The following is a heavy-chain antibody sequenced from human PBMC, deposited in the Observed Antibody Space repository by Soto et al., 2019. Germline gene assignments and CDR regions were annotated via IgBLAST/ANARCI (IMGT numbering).Heavy chain of an antibody. J-gene: IGHJ4*02. Sequence: PSLTCTVSGGSISGHYWTWIRQPPGKGLEWIGYIFYSGSTNYNPSLKSRVTISVDTSKNQFSLKLSSVTAADTAVYYCARVGSSGWSPDYWGPGTLATVSS. CDR3: ARVGSSGWSPDY. CDR1: GGSISGHY. D-gene: IGHD6-19*01. V-gene: IGHV4-59*11. CDR2: IFYSGST.